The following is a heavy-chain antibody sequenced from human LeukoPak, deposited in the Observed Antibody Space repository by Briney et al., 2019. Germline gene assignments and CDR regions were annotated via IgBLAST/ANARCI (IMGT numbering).Heavy chain of an antibody. V-gene: IGHV4-39*07. J-gene: IGHJ3*02. CDR1: GGSISSSSYY. CDR2: IYYSGST. CDR3: ARPIPRTSCYTACDAFDI. D-gene: IGHD2-2*02. Sequence: PSETLSLTCTVSGGSISSSSYYWGWIRQPPGKGLEWIGGIYYSGSTYYNPSLKSRVTVSVDTSKNQFSLKLSSVTAADTAVYYCARPIPRTSCYTACDAFDIWGQGTMVTVSS.